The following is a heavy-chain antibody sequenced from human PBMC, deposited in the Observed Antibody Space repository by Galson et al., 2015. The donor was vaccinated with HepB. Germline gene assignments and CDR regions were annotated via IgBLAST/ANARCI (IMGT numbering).Heavy chain of an antibody. CDR1: GYTFTTYT. CDR3: ARTSSSGYGPGAFDI. CDR2: INPGNGDT. Sequence: SVKVSCKASGYTFTTYTIHWVRQAPGQGLEWMGWINPGNGDTKYSQKFQGRVTITRDTSASTAYMELSSLRSEDTAVYYCARTSSSGYGPGAFDIWGQGTMVTVSS. D-gene: IGHD5-12*01. J-gene: IGHJ3*02. V-gene: IGHV1-3*01.